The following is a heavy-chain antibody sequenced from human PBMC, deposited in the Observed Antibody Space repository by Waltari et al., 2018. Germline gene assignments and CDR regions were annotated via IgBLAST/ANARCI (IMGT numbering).Heavy chain of an antibody. CDR2: VSPSGGSA. Sequence: DVQLLQSGGALGHPGGSLRLSCAASGFTFSDYAMNWVRRAPGEGREWVASVSPSGGSAYYLDSVKGRFTVSRDSNTLSLQMNGLTADDTAVYYCAKDSRTAVTSLPNYYYGMDVWGQGTTVSVS. J-gene: IGHJ6*02. CDR1: GFTFSDYA. CDR3: AKDSRTAVTSLPNYYYGMDV. D-gene: IGHD4-17*01. V-gene: IGHV3-23*01.